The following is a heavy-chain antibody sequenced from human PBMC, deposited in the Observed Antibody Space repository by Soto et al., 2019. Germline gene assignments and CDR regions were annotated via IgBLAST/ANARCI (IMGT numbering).Heavy chain of an antibody. J-gene: IGHJ3*02. Sequence: ASVKVSCKASGYTFMNYGVSWVRQAPGQGLEWMGIINPSGGSTSYAQRFQGRVTMTRDTSTSTVYMELSSLRSEDTAVYYCARVIAARPTDAFDIWGQGTMVTVSS. CDR3: ARVIAARPTDAFDI. CDR1: GYTFMNYG. CDR2: INPSGGST. V-gene: IGHV1-46*01. D-gene: IGHD6-6*01.